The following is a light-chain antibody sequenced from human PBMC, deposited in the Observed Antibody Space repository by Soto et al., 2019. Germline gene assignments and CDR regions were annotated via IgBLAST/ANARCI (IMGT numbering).Light chain of an antibody. CDR2: DAS. Sequence: DIQMTQSPSTLSASVGDRVTITCRASQSISSWVAWYQQKPGKAPKLLIYDASGLERGVPSRFSGSGSGTEFTLTISSLHPDDFATYYCHQYNKYFPTFGRGTKVDIK. CDR3: HQYNKYFPT. J-gene: IGKJ1*01. V-gene: IGKV1-5*01. CDR1: QSISSW.